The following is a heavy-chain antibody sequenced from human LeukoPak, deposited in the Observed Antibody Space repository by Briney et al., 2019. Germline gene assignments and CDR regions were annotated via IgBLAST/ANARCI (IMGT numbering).Heavy chain of an antibody. Sequence: SETLSLTCTVSGASMDSYYWSWIRQPAGKGLEWIGRMYTTGSSYYNPSLKSRVTMSVDTSKNQFSLKLRSVTAADTAVYYCARDLLVPFVMSRVDPWRQGTLVTV. V-gene: IGHV4-4*07. CDR3: ARDLLVPFVMSRVDP. J-gene: IGHJ5*02. D-gene: IGHD2-2*01. CDR1: GASMDSYY. CDR2: MYTTGSS.